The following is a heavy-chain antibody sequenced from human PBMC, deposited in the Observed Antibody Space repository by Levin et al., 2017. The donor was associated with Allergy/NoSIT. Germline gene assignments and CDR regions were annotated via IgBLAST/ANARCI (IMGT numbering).Heavy chain of an antibody. Sequence: GGSLRLSCTASGFTFGDYALSWFRQAPGKGLEWIGFIRSKAYGGTAEYAASVKDEFTISRDDSKSIAYLQMNSLKTEDTAVYYCARGGGGSYSLTFDYWGQGTLVTVSS. CDR3: ARGGGGSYSLTFDY. V-gene: IGHV3-49*03. CDR1: GFTFGDYA. D-gene: IGHD1-26*01. CDR2: IRSKAYGGTA. J-gene: IGHJ4*02.